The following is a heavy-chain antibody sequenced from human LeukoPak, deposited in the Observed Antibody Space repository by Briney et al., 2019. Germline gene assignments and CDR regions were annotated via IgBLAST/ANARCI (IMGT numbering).Heavy chain of an antibody. CDR3: ARVRMTEYDYGDYPGAFDI. Sequence: ASVKVSCKASGHTFISYYMHWVRQAPGQGLEWMGIINPSGGTTSYAQKFQGRVTMTRDTSTSTVYMDLRSLRSEDTAVYYCARVRMTEYDYGDYPGAFDIWGQGTMVTVSS. J-gene: IGHJ3*02. CDR2: INPSGGTT. D-gene: IGHD4-17*01. CDR1: GHTFISYY. V-gene: IGHV1-46*01.